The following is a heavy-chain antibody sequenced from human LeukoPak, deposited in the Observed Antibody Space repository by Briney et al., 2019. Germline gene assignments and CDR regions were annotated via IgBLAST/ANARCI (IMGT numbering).Heavy chain of an antibody. Sequence: GGSLRLSCAASGFIVSNNHMSWVRQAPGKGLGWVSVIYPSGTTQYADSVKGRFTISRDISKNTLYLQMNSLRDEDTAVYFCARRTLLSGLDIWGQGTMVTVSS. J-gene: IGHJ3*02. CDR1: GFIVSNNH. CDR2: IYPSGTT. CDR3: ARRTLLSGLDI. V-gene: IGHV3-66*01. D-gene: IGHD3-10*01.